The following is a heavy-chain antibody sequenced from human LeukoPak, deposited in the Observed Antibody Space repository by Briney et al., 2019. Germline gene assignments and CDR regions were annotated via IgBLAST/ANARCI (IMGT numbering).Heavy chain of an antibody. CDR2: IYSGGST. V-gene: IGHV3-53*01. Sequence: GWSLRLSCAASGFTVSSNYMSWVRQAPGKGLEWVSVIYSGGSTYYADSVKGRFTISRDNSKNTLYLQMNSLRAEDTAVYYCAREEKWELRGFDYWGQGTLVTVSS. CDR3: AREEKWELRGFDY. J-gene: IGHJ4*02. CDR1: GFTVSSNY. D-gene: IGHD1-26*01.